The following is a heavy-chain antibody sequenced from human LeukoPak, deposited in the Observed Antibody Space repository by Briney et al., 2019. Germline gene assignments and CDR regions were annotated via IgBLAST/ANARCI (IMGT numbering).Heavy chain of an antibody. CDR2: IYYSGST. Sequence: SETLSLTCTVSGGSISSSSYYWGWIRQPPGQGLEWIGAIYYSGSTYYSPSLKSRVTISVATSQNQFSLTVNSVTAADTAVYYCARLYYYYYYMDVWGKGTTVTVSS. CDR3: ARLYYYYYYMDV. J-gene: IGHJ6*03. V-gene: IGHV4-39*01. CDR1: GGSISSSSYY.